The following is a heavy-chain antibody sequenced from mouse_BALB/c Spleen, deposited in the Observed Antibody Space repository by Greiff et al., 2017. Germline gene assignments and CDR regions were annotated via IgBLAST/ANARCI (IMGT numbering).Heavy chain of an antibody. D-gene: IGHD2-3*01. Sequence: VQLQQPGAELVKPGASVKLSCKASGYTFTSYWMHWVKQRPGQGLEWIGEIDPSDSYTNYNQKFKGKATLTVDKSSSTAYMQLSSLTSEDSAVYYCARLNGYYGRAMDYWGQGTSVTVSS. CDR3: ARLNGYYGRAMDY. CDR1: GYTFTSYW. CDR2: IDPSDSYT. V-gene: IGHV1-69*02. J-gene: IGHJ4*01.